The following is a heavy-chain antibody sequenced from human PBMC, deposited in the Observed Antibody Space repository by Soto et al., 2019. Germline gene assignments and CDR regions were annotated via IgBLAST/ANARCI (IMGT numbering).Heavy chain of an antibody. Sequence: QVQLVQSGAEVKKPGSSVKVSCKASGGTFSSYAISWVRQAPGQGLEWMGGIIPIFGTANYAQKFQRRVTITADESTSTAYMELSSLRSEDTAVYYCARDLGTNSGYDYASLFYYWGQGTLVTVSS. CDR1: GGTFSSYA. V-gene: IGHV1-69*01. J-gene: IGHJ4*02. CDR2: IIPIFGTA. D-gene: IGHD5-12*01. CDR3: ARDLGTNSGYDYASLFYY.